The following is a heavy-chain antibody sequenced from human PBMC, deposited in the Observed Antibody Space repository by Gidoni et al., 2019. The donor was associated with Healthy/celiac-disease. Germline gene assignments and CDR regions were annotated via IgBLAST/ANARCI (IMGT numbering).Heavy chain of an antibody. CDR2: ISGSGGST. V-gene: IGHV3-23*01. CDR1: GFTFSSYA. J-gene: IGHJ1*01. D-gene: IGHD3-22*01. CDR3: AKIAGPGDYYDSSGYYHHYTSDYFQH. Sequence: EVQLLESGGGLVQPGGSLRLSCAASGFTFSSYAMGWVRPAPGKGLEWVSAISGSGGSTYYADSVKGRFTISRDNSKNTLYLQMNSLRAEDTAVYYCAKIAGPGDYYDSSGYYHHYTSDYFQHWGQGTLVTVSS.